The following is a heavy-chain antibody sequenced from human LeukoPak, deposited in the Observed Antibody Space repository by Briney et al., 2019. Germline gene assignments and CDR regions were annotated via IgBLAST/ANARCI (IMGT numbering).Heavy chain of an antibody. CDR1: GFTFRNYL. CDR2: IKEDGSDK. J-gene: IGHJ4*02. V-gene: IGHV3-7*05. Sequence: SGGSLRLSCAASGFTFRNYLMSWFRQAPGKGPEWVANIKEDGSDKYYVDSVQGRFTISRDNAKNSLYLQMNSLSPEDTAVYYCAKEGSRRDLLVDYWGQGTLVTVSS. CDR3: AKEGSRRDLLVDY.